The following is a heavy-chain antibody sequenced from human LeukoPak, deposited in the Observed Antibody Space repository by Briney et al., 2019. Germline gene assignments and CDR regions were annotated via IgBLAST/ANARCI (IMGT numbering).Heavy chain of an antibody. Sequence: GGSLRLSCAASGFTFSSYWMTWVRQAPGKGLEWVANIKQDGSEKYYVDSVKGRFTISRDNAKNSLYLQMNSLRAEDTAVYYCAREPITMVRGVRYYYYGMDVWGQGTTVTVS. CDR3: AREPITMVRGVRYYYYGMDV. CDR2: IKQDGSEK. D-gene: IGHD3-10*01. V-gene: IGHV3-7*01. J-gene: IGHJ6*02. CDR1: GFTFSSYW.